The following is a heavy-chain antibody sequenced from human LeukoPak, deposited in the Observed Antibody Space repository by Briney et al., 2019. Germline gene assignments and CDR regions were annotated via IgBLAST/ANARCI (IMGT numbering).Heavy chain of an antibody. CDR3: AMVDTDMVIHY. D-gene: IGHD5-18*01. CDR1: GGTLSSYA. J-gene: IGHJ4*02. Sequence: ASVKVSCKASGGTLSSYAISCVRQAPGQGLEWMGRIIPILGIANYAQKFQGRVTITADKSTSTAYMELSSLRSEDTAVYYCAMVDTDMVIHYWGQGTLVTVSS. V-gene: IGHV1-69*04. CDR2: IIPILGIA.